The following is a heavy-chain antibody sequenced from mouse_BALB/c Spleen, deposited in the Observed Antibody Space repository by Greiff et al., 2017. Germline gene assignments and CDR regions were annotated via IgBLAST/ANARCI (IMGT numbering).Heavy chain of an antibody. V-gene: IGHV5-4*02. Sequence: EVKLVESGGGLVKPGGSLKLSCAASGFTFSDYYMYWVRQTPEKRLEWVATISDGGSYTYYPDSVKGRFTISRDNAKNNLYLQMSSLKSEDTAMYYCARGGGAYWGQGTLVTVSA. CDR3: ARGGGAY. J-gene: IGHJ3*01. CDR2: ISDGGSYT. CDR1: GFTFSDYY.